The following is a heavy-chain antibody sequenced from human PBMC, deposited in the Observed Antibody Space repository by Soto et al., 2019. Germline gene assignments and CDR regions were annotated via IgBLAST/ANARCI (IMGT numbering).Heavy chain of an antibody. D-gene: IGHD2-2*01. CDR3: ARGVEVPTIDY. J-gene: IGHJ4*02. CDR1: GFTFSSYW. CDR2: INSDGSST. Sequence: EVQLVESGGGLVQPGGSLRLSCAASGFTFSSYWMHWVRQAPGKGLVWVSRINSDGSSTSYADSVKGRFTISRDNAKNTLDLEMNSLRGEDTAVDFCARGVEVPTIDYWGQGTLVTVSS. V-gene: IGHV3-74*01.